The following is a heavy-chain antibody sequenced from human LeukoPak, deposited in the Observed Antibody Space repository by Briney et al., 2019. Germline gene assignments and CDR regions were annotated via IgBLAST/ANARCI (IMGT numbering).Heavy chain of an antibody. Sequence: GGSLRLSCAASGFTFTNAWMSWVRQAPGKGLEWVGRIKSKTDGGTTDYAAPVKGRFTISRDDSKNTLYLQMNSLKTEDTAVYYCWAYYDSSGYEGFDYWGQGTLVTVSS. CDR1: GFTFTNAW. CDR3: WAYYDSSGYEGFDY. J-gene: IGHJ4*02. V-gene: IGHV3-15*01. CDR2: IKSKTDGGTT. D-gene: IGHD3-22*01.